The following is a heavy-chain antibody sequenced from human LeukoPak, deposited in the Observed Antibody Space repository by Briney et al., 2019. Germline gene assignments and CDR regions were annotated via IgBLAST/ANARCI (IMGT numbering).Heavy chain of an antibody. CDR3: ARDAGYSSGWYSY. J-gene: IGHJ4*02. Sequence: GGSLRLSCAASGFTVSSNYMSWVRQAPGKGLEWVSVIYSGGSTYYADSVKGRFTISRDNSKNTLYLQMNSLRAEDTAVYYCARDAGYSSGWYSYWGQGTLVSVSS. CDR1: GFTVSSNY. CDR2: IYSGGST. V-gene: IGHV3-53*05. D-gene: IGHD6-19*01.